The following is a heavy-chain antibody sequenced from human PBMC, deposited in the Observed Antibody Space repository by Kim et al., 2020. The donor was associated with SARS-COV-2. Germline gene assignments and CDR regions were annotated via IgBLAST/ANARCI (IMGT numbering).Heavy chain of an antibody. CDR1: GGSISSYD. V-gene: IGHV4-59*01. J-gene: IGHJ6*02. D-gene: IGHD3-3*01. CDR2: IYYSGST. CDR3: ARDRFPNWSGFYGGYYYGMDA. Sequence: SETLSLTCTVSGGSISSYDWSWIRQPPGKGLEWMGYIYYSGSTNYNPSLKSRVTISVDTSKNKFSLKLSSVTASATAVYYCARDRFPNWSGFYGGYYYGMDAWGQGTTVTVSS.